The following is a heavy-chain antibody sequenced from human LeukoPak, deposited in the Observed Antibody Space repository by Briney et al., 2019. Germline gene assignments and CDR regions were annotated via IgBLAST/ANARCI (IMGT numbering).Heavy chain of an antibody. D-gene: IGHD6-19*01. CDR3: ARNAEQWLVRINWFYP. J-gene: IGHJ5*02. Sequence: PSETLSLTCTLSGGSISSSSYYCGWIRQPPGKGLEWIGSIYYSGSTYYNPSLKSRVTISVDTSKNQFSLKLSSVTAADTAVYYCARNAEQWLVRINWFYPWGQGTLVTVSS. CDR2: IYYSGST. V-gene: IGHV4-39*01. CDR1: GGSISSSSYY.